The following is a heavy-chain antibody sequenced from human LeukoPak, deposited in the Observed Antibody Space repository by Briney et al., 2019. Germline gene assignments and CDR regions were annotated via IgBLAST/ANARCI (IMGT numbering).Heavy chain of an antibody. D-gene: IGHD2-2*01. J-gene: IGHJ4*02. CDR2: ISGSGGST. CDR1: GFTFSSYA. Sequence: GGSLRLSCAASGFTFSSYAMSWVRQAPGKGLECVSAISGSGGSTYYADSVKGRFTISRDNSKNTLYLQMNSLRAEDTAVYYCAKAPRQYCSSTSCPDYWGQGTLVTVSS. V-gene: IGHV3-23*01. CDR3: AKAPRQYCSSTSCPDY.